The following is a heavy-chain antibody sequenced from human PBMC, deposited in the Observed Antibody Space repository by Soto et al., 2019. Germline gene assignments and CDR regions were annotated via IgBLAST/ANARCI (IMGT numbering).Heavy chain of an antibody. CDR2: INYSGST. V-gene: IGHV4-39*01. D-gene: IGHD3-3*01. Sequence: SETLSLTCIVSSGSISSSLNHWGWIRQPPGKGLEWIGNINYSGSTYYNPSLQSRLTISVDTSNNQFSLRLSSVTAADTAVYYCATITIFGVVPNYFDYWGQGTLVT. CDR3: ATITIFGVVPNYFDY. J-gene: IGHJ4*02. CDR1: SGSISSSLNH.